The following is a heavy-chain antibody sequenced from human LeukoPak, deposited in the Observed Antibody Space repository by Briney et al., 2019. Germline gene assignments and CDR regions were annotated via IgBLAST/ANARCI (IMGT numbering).Heavy chain of an antibody. D-gene: IGHD2-15*01. Sequence: VASVKVSCKASGYTFSRYYMHWVRQAPGQGPEWVGMIDPSGGSTSNAQKFQGRVTMTRDTSTSTVYMELSSLRSEDTAVYYCARVGGSSNYIFDYWGQGTLVTVSS. CDR3: ARVGGSSNYIFDY. CDR1: GYTFSRYY. J-gene: IGHJ4*02. V-gene: IGHV1-46*01. CDR2: IDPSGGST.